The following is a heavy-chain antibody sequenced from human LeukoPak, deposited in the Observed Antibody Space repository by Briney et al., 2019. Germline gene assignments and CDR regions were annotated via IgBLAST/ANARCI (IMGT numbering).Heavy chain of an antibody. CDR2: IIPILDIA. D-gene: IGHD2-15*01. V-gene: IGHV1-69*04. CDR3: ARDNPPYCNGGSCYSY. J-gene: IGHJ4*02. CDR1: GGTFSGYA. Sequence: SVKVSCKASGGTFSGYALSWARQAPGQGLEWMGRIIPILDIANYAQKFQGRVTITADESTGTAYMKLSSLRSEDTAIYYCARDNPPYCNGGSCYSYWGQGTLVTISS.